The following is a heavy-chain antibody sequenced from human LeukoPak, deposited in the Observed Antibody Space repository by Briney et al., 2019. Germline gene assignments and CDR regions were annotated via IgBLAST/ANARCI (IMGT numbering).Heavy chain of an antibody. CDR3: AREYGDYGAVFEI. Sequence: SETLSLTCTVSGGSISSGNYYWTWIRQPAGKGLEWIGRIYTSGSTNYSPSLKSRVTISPNTSKNQFSLKVTPITAANTAQYYCAREYGDYGAVFEIWGQGTMVTVS. D-gene: IGHD4-17*01. J-gene: IGHJ3*02. V-gene: IGHV4-61*02. CDR2: IYTSGST. CDR1: GGSISSGNYY.